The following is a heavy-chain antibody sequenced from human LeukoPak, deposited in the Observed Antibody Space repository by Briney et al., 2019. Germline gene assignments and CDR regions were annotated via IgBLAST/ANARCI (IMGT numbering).Heavy chain of an antibody. CDR2: IYSGGDT. CDR3: AREGGWNDFDY. Sequence: GGSLRLSCAASGFTVSSKYMSWIRQAPGKGLEWVSIIYSGGDTYYADSVKGRFTFSRDNARNSLYLQMNSLRADDTAIYYCAREGGWNDFDYWGQGTLVTVSS. V-gene: IGHV3-66*01. D-gene: IGHD1-1*01. J-gene: IGHJ4*02. CDR1: GFTVSSKY.